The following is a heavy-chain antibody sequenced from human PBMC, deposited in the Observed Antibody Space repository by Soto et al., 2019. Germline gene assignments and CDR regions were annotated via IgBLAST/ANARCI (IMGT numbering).Heavy chain of an antibody. J-gene: IGHJ5*02. Sequence: WWSLRLSCSASVFTFSSYGMHWFRQAPGKGLEWVAVISYDGSNKYYADSVKGRFTISRDNSKNTLYLQMNSLRAEDTAVYYCAKDRDTRWFDPWGQGTLVTVSS. CDR1: VFTFSSYG. CDR3: AKDRDTRWFDP. V-gene: IGHV3-30*18. CDR2: ISYDGSNK. D-gene: IGHD5-18*01.